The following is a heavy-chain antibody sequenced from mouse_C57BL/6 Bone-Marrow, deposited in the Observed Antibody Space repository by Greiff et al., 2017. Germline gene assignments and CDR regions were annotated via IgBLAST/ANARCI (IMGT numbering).Heavy chain of an antibody. Sequence: VQLQQPGAELVRPGTSVKLSCKASGYTFTSYWMHWVKQRPGQGLEWIGVIDPSDSYTNYNQKFKGKATLTVDTSSSTAYMQLSSLTSEDSAVYYCARSLYYYGREALFAYWGQGTLVTVSA. J-gene: IGHJ3*01. D-gene: IGHD1-1*01. CDR3: ARSLYYYGREALFAY. CDR1: GYTFTSYW. V-gene: IGHV1-59*01. CDR2: IDPSDSYT.